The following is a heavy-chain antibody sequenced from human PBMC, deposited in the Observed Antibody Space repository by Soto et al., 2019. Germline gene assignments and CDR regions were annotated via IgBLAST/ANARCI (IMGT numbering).Heavy chain of an antibody. V-gene: IGHV4-59*08. D-gene: IGHD3-10*01. J-gene: IGHJ6*02. CDR3: ARQGFGPLHGLVDF. CDR2: VHHSWGS. CDR1: GGSISSYY. Sequence: QVQLQESGPGLVKPSETLSLSCTVSGGSISSYYWSWFRQSPGKRMEWIGYVHHSWGSSYNPSLQSRVAISLDTSKSQFSLKVPSVTATDTAVYYCARQGFGPLHGLVDFWGQGTTVTVSS.